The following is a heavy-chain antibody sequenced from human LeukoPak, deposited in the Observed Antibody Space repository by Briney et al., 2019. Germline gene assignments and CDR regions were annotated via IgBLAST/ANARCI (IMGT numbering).Heavy chain of an antibody. D-gene: IGHD3-10*01. J-gene: IGHJ4*02. CDR2: IKQDGSEK. CDR1: GFTFSTYG. V-gene: IGHV3-7*03. Sequence: GGSLGLSCAAPGFTFSTYGRSWFGRPPGRGLGWVANIKQDGSEKYYVDSVKGRFTISRDNAKNSLYLQMNSLRAEDTAVYYCARGVRFGESNVGYWGQGTLVTVSS. CDR3: ARGVRFGESNVGY.